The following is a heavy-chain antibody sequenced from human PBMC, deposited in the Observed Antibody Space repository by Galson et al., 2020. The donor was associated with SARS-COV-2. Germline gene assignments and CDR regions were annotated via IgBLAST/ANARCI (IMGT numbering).Heavy chain of an antibody. CDR3: ARENGDVGEGFYFDY. D-gene: IGHD4-17*01. J-gene: IGHJ4*02. CDR1: GVSINSGNLY. CDR2: IYTSGYT. Sequence: SETLSLTCTVSGVSINSGNLYWSWIRQPARKGLEWIGRIYTSGYTNYSPSLKSRVTISLDASNNRFSLNLRSVTAADTAVYFCARENGDVGEGFYFDYWGQGALVTVSS. V-gene: IGHV4-61*02.